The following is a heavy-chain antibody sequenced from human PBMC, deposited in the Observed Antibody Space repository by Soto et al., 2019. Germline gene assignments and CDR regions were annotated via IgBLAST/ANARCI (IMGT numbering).Heavy chain of an antibody. CDR2: ISAYNGNT. CDR1: GFTFTNYA. J-gene: IGHJ4*02. Sequence: QVKLVQSGPEVKKPGASVKVSCKASGFTFTNYAITWVRQAPGEGLEWLGWISAYNGNTNNAQKFQGRVTMTTDTSTSTAYMELRSLRSDDTAVYYCAREMTTITFFDYWGQGALVTVSS. V-gene: IGHV1-18*04. D-gene: IGHD5-12*01. CDR3: AREMTTITFFDY.